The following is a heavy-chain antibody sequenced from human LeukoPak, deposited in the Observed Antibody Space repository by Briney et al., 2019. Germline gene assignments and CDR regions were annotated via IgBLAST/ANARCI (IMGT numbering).Heavy chain of an antibody. V-gene: IGHV4-39*01. CDR2: IYYSGST. CDR3: ASRTIFGGERFDY. D-gene: IGHD3-3*01. J-gene: IGHJ4*02. CDR1: GGSISSSSYY. Sequence: PSETLSLTCTVSGGSISSSSYYWGWIRQPPGKGLEWIGSIYYSGSTYYNPSLKSRVTISVDTSKNQFSLKLSSVTAADTAVYYCASRTIFGGERFDYWGQGTLVTVSS.